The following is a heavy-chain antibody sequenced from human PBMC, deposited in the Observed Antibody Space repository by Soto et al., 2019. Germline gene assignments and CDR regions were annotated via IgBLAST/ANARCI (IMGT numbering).Heavy chain of an antibody. CDR1: GFTFTSSA. CDR2: IVVGSGNA. J-gene: IGHJ6*02. V-gene: IGHV1-58*01. D-gene: IGHD3-3*01. Sequence: SVKVSCKASGFTFTSSAVQWVRQARGQRLEWIGWIVVGSGNANYAQKFQERVTITRDMSTSTAYMELSSLRSEDTAVYYCAAYDNYDFWSGYYYGMDVWGQGTTVTVSS. CDR3: AAYDNYDFWSGYYYGMDV.